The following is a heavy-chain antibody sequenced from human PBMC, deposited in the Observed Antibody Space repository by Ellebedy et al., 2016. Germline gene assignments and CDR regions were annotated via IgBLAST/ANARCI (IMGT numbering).Heavy chain of an antibody. Sequence: GESLKISCAASGFTFSSYGMHWVRQGPGKGLQWLGNIKPDGSESFYVDSVKGRFIISRDNAKNSLYLQLNSLRAEDTAVYYCARDPSYSRFDYWGQGTLVTVSS. J-gene: IGHJ4*02. CDR1: GFTFSSYG. D-gene: IGHD6-13*01. CDR2: IKPDGSES. V-gene: IGHV3-7*03. CDR3: ARDPSYSRFDY.